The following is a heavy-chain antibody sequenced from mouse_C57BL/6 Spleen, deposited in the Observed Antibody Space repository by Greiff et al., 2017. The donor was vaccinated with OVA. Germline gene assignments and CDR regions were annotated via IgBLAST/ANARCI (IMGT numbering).Heavy chain of an antibody. J-gene: IGHJ2*01. CDR1: GYAFSSSW. CDR3: ARSGDGYWDY. D-gene: IGHD2-3*01. Sequence: QVQLQQSGPELVKPGASVKISCKASGYAFSSSWMNWVKQRPGKGLEWIGRIYPGDGDTNYNGKFKGKATLTADKSSSTASMQLSSLTSEDSAVYFCARSGDGYWDYWGQGTTLTVSS. CDR2: IYPGDGDT. V-gene: IGHV1-82*01.